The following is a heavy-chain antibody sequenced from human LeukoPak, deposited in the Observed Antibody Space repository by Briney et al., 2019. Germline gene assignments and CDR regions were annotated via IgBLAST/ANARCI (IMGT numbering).Heavy chain of an antibody. J-gene: IGHJ4*02. CDR2: IRSGSTTI. CDR1: GFTFIIYS. V-gene: IGHV3-48*04. Sequence: GGSLRLSCAASGFTFIIYSMKWARQAPGEGLEWVSYIRSGSTTIYYSDSVKGRLTISRDNAKNSLYLQMNSLRAEDTAVYYCARAIPHYYDSSGYHYYFDYWGQGTLVTVSS. D-gene: IGHD3-22*01. CDR3: ARAIPHYYDSSGYHYYFDY.